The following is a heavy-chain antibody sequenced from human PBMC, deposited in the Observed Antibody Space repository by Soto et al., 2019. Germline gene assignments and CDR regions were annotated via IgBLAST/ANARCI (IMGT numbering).Heavy chain of an antibody. J-gene: IGHJ6*02. Sequence: QLQLRESGPGLVKPSETLSLTCSVSGGSITSSGYYWGWIRQPPGKGLEWIGNIYYSGSTYYNPSLKSRVTMSVDTSKNQFSLNLSSVTAADTAVYFCARHVMTGPYNHYCSGLDVWGQGTTVTVSS. CDR3: ARHVMTGPYNHYCSGLDV. D-gene: IGHD3-9*01. CDR1: GGSITSSGYY. CDR2: IYYSGST. V-gene: IGHV4-39*01.